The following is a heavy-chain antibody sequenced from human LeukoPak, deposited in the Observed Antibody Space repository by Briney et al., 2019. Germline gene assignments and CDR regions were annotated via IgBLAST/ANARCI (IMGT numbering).Heavy chain of an antibody. CDR1: GFTFSTYG. CDR2: ISYDGRYQ. Sequence: GGSLRLFCAASGFTFSTYGMHWVRQAPGKGLEWVAVISYDGRYQFYADSVKGRFTVSRDNSKNTLFLQMNSLRAEDTAVYHCARMMTDFDGSGHDIQRGAFDIWGQGTMVTVS. J-gene: IGHJ3*02. D-gene: IGHD3-22*01. V-gene: IGHV3-30*19. CDR3: ARMMTDFDGSGHDIQRGAFDI.